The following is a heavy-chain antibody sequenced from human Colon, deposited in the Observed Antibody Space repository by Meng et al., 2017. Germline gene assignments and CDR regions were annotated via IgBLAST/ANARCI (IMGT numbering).Heavy chain of an antibody. CDR2: ISSSSSYI. Sequence: GESLKISCAASGFTFSSYSMNWVRQAPGKGLEWVSSISSSSSYIYYADSVKGRFTISRDNAKNSLYLQMNSLRAEDTAVYYCARDYYYDSSGYRLYYFDYWGQGKLVTVSS. CDR3: ARDYYYDSSGYRLYYFDY. CDR1: GFTFSSYS. V-gene: IGHV3-21*01. D-gene: IGHD3-22*01. J-gene: IGHJ4*01.